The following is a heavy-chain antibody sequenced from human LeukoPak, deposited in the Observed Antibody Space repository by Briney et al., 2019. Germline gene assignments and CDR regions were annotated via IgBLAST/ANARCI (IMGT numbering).Heavy chain of an antibody. D-gene: IGHD3-22*01. CDR1: GYTFTGYY. J-gene: IGHJ4*02. V-gene: IGHV1-2*02. CDR3: AREKDYYDSSVDY. CDR2: INPNSGGT. Sequence: ASVKVSCKASGYTFTGYYMHWVRQAPGQGLEWMGWINPNSGGTNHAQKFQGRVTMTRDTSISTAYMELSRLRSDDTAVYYCAREKDYYDSSVDYWGQGTLVTVSS.